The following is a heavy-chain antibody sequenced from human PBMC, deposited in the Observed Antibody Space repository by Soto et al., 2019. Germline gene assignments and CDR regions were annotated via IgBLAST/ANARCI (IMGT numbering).Heavy chain of an antibody. Sequence: PGGSLRLSCAASGFTFSSYAMSWVRQAQGKGLEWVSAISGSGGSTYYADSVKGRFTISRDNSKNTLYLQMNSLRAEDTAVYYCAKDTIFGVVRPNWFDPWGQGTLVTVS. CDR3: AKDTIFGVVRPNWFDP. V-gene: IGHV3-23*01. J-gene: IGHJ5*02. CDR2: ISGSGGST. CDR1: GFTFSSYA. D-gene: IGHD3-3*01.